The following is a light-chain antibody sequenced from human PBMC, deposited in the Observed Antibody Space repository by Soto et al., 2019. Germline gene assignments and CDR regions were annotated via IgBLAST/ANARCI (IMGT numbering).Light chain of an antibody. Sequence: QTVVTQEPSLTVSPGGTVTLTCASSTGAVTRDSYSNWFQQKPGQTPRALIYSTSQKHSWTPARFSGSLFGGKAALTLSAVQPEDEADYYCLLNTGDAWVFGGGTQVTVL. V-gene: IGLV7-43*01. CDR2: STS. CDR3: LLNTGDAWV. J-gene: IGLJ3*02. CDR1: TGAVTRDSY.